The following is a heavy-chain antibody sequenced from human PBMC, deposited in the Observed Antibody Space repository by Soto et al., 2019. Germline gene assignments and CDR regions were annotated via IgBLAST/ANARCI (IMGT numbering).Heavy chain of an antibody. V-gene: IGHV1-2*02. J-gene: IGHJ6*02. CDR1: GYTFTGYY. D-gene: IGHD1-20*01. CDR3: ARDLINWNPEDYYYYGMDV. Sequence: GASVKVSCKASGYTFTGYYMHWVRQAPGQGLEWMGWINPNSGGTNYAQKFQGRVTMTRDTSISTAYMELSRLRSDDTAVYYCARDLINWNPEDYYYYGMDVWGQGTTVTVSS. CDR2: INPNSGGT.